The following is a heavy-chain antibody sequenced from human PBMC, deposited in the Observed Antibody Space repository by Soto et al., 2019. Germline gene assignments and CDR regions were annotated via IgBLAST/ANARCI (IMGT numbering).Heavy chain of an antibody. Sequence: SVKVSCKASGGAFSSYAISWVRQAPGQGLEWMGGIIPIFGTANYAQKFQGRVTITADESTSTAYMELSSLRSEDTAVYYCARRYYYDSSGYSNEDYWGQGTLVTVSS. J-gene: IGHJ4*02. CDR1: GGAFSSYA. CDR2: IIPIFGTA. D-gene: IGHD3-22*01. CDR3: ARRYYYDSSGYSNEDY. V-gene: IGHV1-69*13.